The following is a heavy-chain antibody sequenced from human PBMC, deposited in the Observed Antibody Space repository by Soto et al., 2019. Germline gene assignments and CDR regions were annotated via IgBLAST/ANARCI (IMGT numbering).Heavy chain of an antibody. CDR2: TYYRSKWYI. CDR3: ARAGSIFGVVMRLDV. V-gene: IGHV6-1*01. CDR1: GDSVSSNSVA. Sequence: SQTLSLTCAISGDSVSSNSVAWHWIRQSPSRGLEWLGRTYYRSKWYIDYAVSLKSRIIINPDTSKNQLSLQLNSVTPEDTAMYYCARAGSIFGVVMRLDVWGQGTTGTVSS. J-gene: IGHJ6*02. D-gene: IGHD3-3*01.